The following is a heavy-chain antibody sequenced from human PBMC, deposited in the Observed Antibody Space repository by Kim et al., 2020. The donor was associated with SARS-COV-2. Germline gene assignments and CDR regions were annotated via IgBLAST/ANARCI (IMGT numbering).Heavy chain of an antibody. J-gene: IGHJ4*02. V-gene: IGHV3-33*01. D-gene: IGHD6-19*01. CDR1: GFTFSSYG. CDR2: IWYDGSNK. CDR3: ARDLAVAGYVDY. Sequence: GGSLRLSCVASGFTFSSYGMHWVRQAPGKGLEWVAVIWYDGSNKYYVDSVKGRFTISRDNSKNTLYLQMNSLRAEDTAVYYCARDLAVAGYVDYWGRGTLVTV.